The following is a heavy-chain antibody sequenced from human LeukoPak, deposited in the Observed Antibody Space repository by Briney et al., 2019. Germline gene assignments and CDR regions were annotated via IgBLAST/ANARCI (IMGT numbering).Heavy chain of an antibody. D-gene: IGHD2-21*01. CDR1: GFTLSSYS. J-gene: IGHJ3*02. Sequence: VGSLRLSCAASGFTLSSYSMNWVRQAPGKGLEWVSSISSSSSYIYYADSVKGRFTISRDNAKNSLYPQMNSLRAEDTAVYYCARAIVGFDAFDIWGQGTMVTVSS. CDR2: ISSSSSYI. CDR3: ARAIVGFDAFDI. V-gene: IGHV3-21*01.